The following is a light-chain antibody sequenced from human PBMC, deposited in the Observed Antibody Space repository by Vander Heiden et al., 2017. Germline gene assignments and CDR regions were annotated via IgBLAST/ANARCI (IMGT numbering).Light chain of an antibody. CDR1: SSNIGAGYD. V-gene: IGLV1-40*01. CDR3: QSYDSSRSVHWV. J-gene: IGLJ3*02. CDR2: GNS. Sequence: QSVLTQPPSVSGAPGQRVTISCPGSSSNIGAGYDVHWYQQLPGTAPNLLIYGNSNRPSGVPDRFSGSKSGTSASLAITGLQAEDEADYYCQSYDSSRSVHWVFGGGTKLTVL.